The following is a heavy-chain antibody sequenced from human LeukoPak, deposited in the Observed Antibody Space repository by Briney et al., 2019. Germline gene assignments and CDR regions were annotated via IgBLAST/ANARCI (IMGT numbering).Heavy chain of an antibody. V-gene: IGHV3-72*01. CDR3: ARPNYHASGSYHDY. CDR1: GFTFTTYW. CDR2: IRNKANSYTT. J-gene: IGHJ4*02. Sequence: PGGSLRLSCAASGFTFTTYWMHWVRQAPGKGLKWVGRIRNKANSYTTEYAASVKGRFTISRDDSKNSLYLQMNSLKTEDTAVYYCARPNYHASGSYHDYWGQGTLVTVSS. D-gene: IGHD3-10*01.